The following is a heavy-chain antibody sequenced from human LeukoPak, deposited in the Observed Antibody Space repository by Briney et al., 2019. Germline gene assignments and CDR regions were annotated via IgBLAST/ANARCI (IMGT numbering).Heavy chain of an antibody. J-gene: IGHJ4*02. CDR2: IGSGGGST. CDR3: ATTLNIATAGYF. CDR1: GFTFYSYA. Sequence: GGSLRLSCAASGFTFYSYAMTWVRQAPGKGLEWVSAIGSGGGSTYYADSVKGRFTISRDNSKNTLYLQMNSLRAEDTAVYYCATTLNIATAGYFWGQGTLVTVSS. D-gene: IGHD6-13*01. V-gene: IGHV3-23*01.